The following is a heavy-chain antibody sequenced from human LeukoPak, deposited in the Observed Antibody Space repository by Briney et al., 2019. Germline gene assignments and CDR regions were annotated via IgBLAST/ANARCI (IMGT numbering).Heavy chain of an antibody. Sequence: SETLSLTCTVSGYSISSGYYWGWIRQPPGKGLEWIGSIYHSGSTYYNPSLKSRVTISVDTSKNQFSLKLSSVTAADTAVYYCASGPTRRSDWFDPWGQGTLVTVSS. CDR3: ASGPTRRSDWFDP. CDR1: GYSISSGYY. CDR2: IYHSGST. J-gene: IGHJ5*02. V-gene: IGHV4-38-2*02.